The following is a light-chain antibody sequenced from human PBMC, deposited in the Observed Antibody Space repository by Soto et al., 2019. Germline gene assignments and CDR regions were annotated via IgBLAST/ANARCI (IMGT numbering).Light chain of an antibody. CDR2: GAF. CDR3: QQYDNPPFT. Sequence: EIVLTQSPGTLSLSPGERATLSCRASQSISNSYLAWFQQKPGQSPRLLIYGAFSRATGIPDRFSGSGSGTDFTLTISRLEPGDFAVYYCQQYDNPPFTFGPGTIVDIK. CDR1: QSISNSY. J-gene: IGKJ3*01. V-gene: IGKV3-20*01.